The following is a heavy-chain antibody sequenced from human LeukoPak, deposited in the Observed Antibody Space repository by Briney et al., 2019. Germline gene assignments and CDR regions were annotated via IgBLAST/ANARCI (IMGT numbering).Heavy chain of an antibody. D-gene: IGHD6-19*01. V-gene: IGHV3-33*01. J-gene: IGHJ5*02. CDR1: GFTFSSYG. CDR3: ARDYGLAVAGREYTWFDP. CDR2: IWHDGSNK. Sequence: GRSLRLSCAASGFTFSSYGMHWVRQAPGKGLEWVAVIWHDGSNKYYADSVKGRFTISRDNSKNTLYLQMNSLRAEDTAVYYCARDYGLAVAGREYTWFDPWGQGTRVTVSS.